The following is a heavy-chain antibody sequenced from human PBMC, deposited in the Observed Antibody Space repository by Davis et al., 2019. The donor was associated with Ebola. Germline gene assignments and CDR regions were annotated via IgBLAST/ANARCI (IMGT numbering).Heavy chain of an antibody. V-gene: IGHV1-46*01. CDR3: AREGGRYYDSSGYVFDI. Sequence: ASAKVSCKASGYRFTSYYMHWVRQAPGQGLEWMGIINPITGGPSYAQNFQVRVNMTRDTSTSTVYMELSSLRSEDTAVYYCAREGGRYYDSSGYVFDIWGQGTMVKVSS. CDR2: INPITGGP. J-gene: IGHJ3*02. D-gene: IGHD3-22*01. CDR1: GYRFTSYY.